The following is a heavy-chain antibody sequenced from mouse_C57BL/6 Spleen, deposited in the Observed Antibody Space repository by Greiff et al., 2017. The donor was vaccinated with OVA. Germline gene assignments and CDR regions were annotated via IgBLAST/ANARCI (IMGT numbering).Heavy chain of an antibody. D-gene: IGHD4-1*01. V-gene: IGHV1-85*01. CDR2: IYPSDGST. J-gene: IGHJ4*01. CDR1: GYTFTSYD. Sequence: QVHVKQSGPELVKPGASVKLSCKASGYTFTSYDINWVKQRPGQGLEWIGWIYPSDGSTNYNEKFKGKATLTVDTSSSTAYMELHSLTSEDSAVYFCARTGTPYYAMDYWGQGTSVTVSS. CDR3: ARTGTPYYAMDY.